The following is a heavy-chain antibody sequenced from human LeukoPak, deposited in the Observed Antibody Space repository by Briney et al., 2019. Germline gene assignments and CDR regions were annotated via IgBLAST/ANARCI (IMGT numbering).Heavy chain of an antibody. CDR1: GFTYSSYS. J-gene: IGHJ4*02. CDR3: ASGVSSTSCYVDY. V-gene: IGHV3-48*01. Sequence: GGSLRLSCAASGFTYSSYSMNWVRQAPGKGLEWVSYISSSSSNINYADSVKGRFTISRDNAKNSLYLQMDSLRAEDTAVYYCASGVSSTSCYVDYWGQGTLVTVSS. CDR2: ISSSSSNI. D-gene: IGHD2-2*01.